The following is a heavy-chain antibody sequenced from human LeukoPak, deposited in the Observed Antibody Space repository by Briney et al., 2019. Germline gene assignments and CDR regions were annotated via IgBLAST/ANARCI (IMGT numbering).Heavy chain of an antibody. V-gene: IGHV4-34*01. CDR1: GGSFSGYY. CDR2: INHSGST. CDR3: ARQRPDGSGSYDY. Sequence: SETLSLTCAVYGGSFSGYYWSWIRQPPGKGLEWIGEINHSGSTNYNPSLKSRVTISVDTSKNQFSLKLSSVTAADTAVYYCARQRPDGSGSYDYWGQGTLVTVSS. J-gene: IGHJ4*02. D-gene: IGHD3-10*01.